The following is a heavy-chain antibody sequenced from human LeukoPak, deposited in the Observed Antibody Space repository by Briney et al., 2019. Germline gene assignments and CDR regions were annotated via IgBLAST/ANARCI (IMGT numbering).Heavy chain of an antibody. CDR1: GFTFSSYA. J-gene: IGHJ6*02. Sequence: PGGALRLSCAASGFTFSSYAMDWVRQAPGKGLEWVAGISYDGSNKYYADSEKGRFTISRDNPKNTLYLQMNSLRAEDTAVYYCARAGARYSSSWYYYYYGMDVWGQGTTVTVSS. D-gene: IGHD6-13*01. CDR2: ISYDGSNK. CDR3: ARAGARYSSSWYYYYYGMDV. V-gene: IGHV3-30*04.